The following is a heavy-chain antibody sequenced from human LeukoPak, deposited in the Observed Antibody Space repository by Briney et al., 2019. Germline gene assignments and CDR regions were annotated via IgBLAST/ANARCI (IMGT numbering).Heavy chain of an antibody. Sequence: GGPLTLSCAASGFTSYDYAMHWVRHARGEGLEWVSLISGDSGSTYYADSVKGRFTISRDNSKNTLYLQMNSLRTEDTAVYYCARHRGPSLHSSGYFDYWGQGTLVTVSS. CDR2: ISGDSGST. D-gene: IGHD3-22*01. CDR1: GFTSYDYA. V-gene: IGHV3-43*02. J-gene: IGHJ4*02. CDR3: ARHRGPSLHSSGYFDY.